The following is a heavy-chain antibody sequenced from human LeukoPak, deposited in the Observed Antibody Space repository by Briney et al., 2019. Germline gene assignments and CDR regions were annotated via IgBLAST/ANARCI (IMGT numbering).Heavy chain of an antibody. V-gene: IGHV3-23*01. J-gene: IGHJ4*02. CDR1: GITLSNYG. Sequence: QPGGSLRLSCAVSGITLSNYGMSWVRQTPGKGLEWVAGISDSGGRTNYADSVKGRFTISRDSPENTLHLQMNSLRAEDTAVYFCAKRGVVIRVILVGFHKEAYYFDSWGQGALVTVSS. D-gene: IGHD3-22*01. CDR3: AKRGVVIRVILVGFHKEAYYFDS. CDR2: ISDSGGRT.